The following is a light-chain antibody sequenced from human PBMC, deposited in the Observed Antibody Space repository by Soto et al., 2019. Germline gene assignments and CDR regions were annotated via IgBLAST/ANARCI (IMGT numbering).Light chain of an antibody. J-gene: IGLJ1*01. CDR1: NSNIGAGYD. CDR2: RND. V-gene: IGLV1-40*01. CDR3: LSFDSSLRDYV. Sequence: QSVLTQPPSVSGAPGQRVTISSTGSNSNIGAGYDVHWYQQLPGTAPKLLIYRNDNRPSGVPDRFSGSKSGTSASLAITGLQAEDEADYYCLSFDSSLRDYVFGTGTKLTVL.